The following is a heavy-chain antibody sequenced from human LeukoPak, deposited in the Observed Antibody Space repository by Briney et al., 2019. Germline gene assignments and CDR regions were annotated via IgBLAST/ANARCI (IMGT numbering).Heavy chain of an antibody. CDR2: IYYSGST. CDR1: GGSISSSSYY. CDR3: ARDRAGFGESNYYYGMDV. Sequence: SSETLSLTCTVSGGSISSSSYYWGWIRQPPGKGLEWIGYIYYSGSTNYNPSLKSRVTISVDTSKNQFSLKLSSVTAADTAVYYCARDRAGFGESNYYYGMDVWGQGTTVTVSS. J-gene: IGHJ6*02. V-gene: IGHV4-61*01. D-gene: IGHD3-10*01.